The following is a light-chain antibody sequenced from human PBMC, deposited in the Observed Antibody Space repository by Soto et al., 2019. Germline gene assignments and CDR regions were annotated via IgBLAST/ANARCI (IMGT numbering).Light chain of an antibody. CDR1: QSVSSY. CDR3: QQRSNWLYT. V-gene: IGKV3-11*01. J-gene: IGKJ2*01. Sequence: EIVMTQSPATLSVSPGERATLSCRASQSVSSYLAWYQQKPGQAPRLLIYDASNRATGIPARFSGSGSGTDFTLTISCLEPEDFAVYYCQQRSNWLYTFGQGTKLEIK. CDR2: DAS.